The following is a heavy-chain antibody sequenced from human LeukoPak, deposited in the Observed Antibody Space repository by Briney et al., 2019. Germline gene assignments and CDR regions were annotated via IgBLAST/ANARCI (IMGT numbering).Heavy chain of an antibody. V-gene: IGHV3-20*04. Sequence: GGSLRLSCAASGFTFDDYGMSWVRQAPGKGLEWVSGINWNGGSTGYADSVKGRFTISRDNSKNSLYLQMNSLRTEDTALYYCAKDRRGYYYDSSGYSFDYWGQGTLVTVSS. CDR2: INWNGGST. CDR1: GFTFDDYG. J-gene: IGHJ4*02. CDR3: AKDRRGYYYDSSGYSFDY. D-gene: IGHD3-22*01.